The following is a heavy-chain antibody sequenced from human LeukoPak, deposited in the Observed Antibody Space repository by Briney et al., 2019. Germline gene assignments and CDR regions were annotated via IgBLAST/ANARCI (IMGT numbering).Heavy chain of an antibody. D-gene: IGHD2-21*02. J-gene: IGHJ4*02. Sequence: SETLSLTCTVSGGSISSYYWSWIRRPPGKGLEWIGYIYYSGSTNYNPSLKSRVTISVDTSKNQFSLKLSSVTAADTAVYYCARDGGADSLDYWGQGTLVTVSS. CDR3: ARDGGADSLDY. V-gene: IGHV4-59*01. CDR1: GGSISSYY. CDR2: IYYSGST.